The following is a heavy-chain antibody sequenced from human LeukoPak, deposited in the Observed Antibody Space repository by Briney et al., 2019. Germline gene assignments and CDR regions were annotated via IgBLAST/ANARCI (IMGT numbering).Heavy chain of an antibody. V-gene: IGHV1-2*02. J-gene: IGHJ4*02. Sequence: GASVKVSCKASGYTFTCYYMHWVRQAPGQGLEWMGWINPNSGGTNYAQKFQGRVTMTRDTSISTAYMELSRLRSDDTAVYYCAREDSGWYGVVGYWGQGPLVTVSS. CDR3: AREDSGWYGVVGY. CDR1: GYTFTCYY. CDR2: INPNSGGT. D-gene: IGHD6-19*01.